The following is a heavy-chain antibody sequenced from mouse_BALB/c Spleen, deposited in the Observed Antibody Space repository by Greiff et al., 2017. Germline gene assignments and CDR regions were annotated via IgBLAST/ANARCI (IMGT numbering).Heavy chain of an antibody. V-gene: IGHV5-17*02. Sequence: EVKLVESGGGLVQPGGSLKLSCAASGFTFSSFGMHWVRQAPEKGLEWVAYISSGSSTNYYADTVKGRFTISRDNPKNTLFLQMTSLRSEDTAMYYCARSDTTAASDYAMDYWGQGTSVTVSS. CDR1: GFTFSSFG. J-gene: IGHJ4*01. CDR3: ARSDTTAASDYAMDY. CDR2: ISSGSSTN. D-gene: IGHD1-2*01.